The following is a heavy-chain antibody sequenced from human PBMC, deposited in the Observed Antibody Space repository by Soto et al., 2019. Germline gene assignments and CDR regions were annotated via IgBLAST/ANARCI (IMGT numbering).Heavy chain of an antibody. CDR1: EFSLSTYS. V-gene: IGHV3-21*01. Sequence: GGSLRLSCTASEFSLSTYSMNWVRQAPGKGLEWVSSISTRSDVYYADSVKGRFTIARDNAKNSLYLQMNSLRAEDTAVYYCARDLTTVVTPDDYWGQGTLVTVSS. J-gene: IGHJ4*02. CDR3: ARDLTTVVTPDDY. CDR2: ISTRSDV. D-gene: IGHD4-17*01.